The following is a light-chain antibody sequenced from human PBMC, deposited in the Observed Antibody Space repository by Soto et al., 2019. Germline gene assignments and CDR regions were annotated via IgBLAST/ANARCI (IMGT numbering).Light chain of an antibody. CDR2: AAS. CDR1: QSISSY. Sequence: DIQMTQSPSSLSASVGDRVTITCRASQSISSYLNWYQQKPGKAPKLLIYAASSLQSGVPSRFSGSGSGTDFTLTISSRQPEDFATYYCQQSYSTPYTFGQGTKLESK. J-gene: IGKJ2*01. V-gene: IGKV1-39*01. CDR3: QQSYSTPYT.